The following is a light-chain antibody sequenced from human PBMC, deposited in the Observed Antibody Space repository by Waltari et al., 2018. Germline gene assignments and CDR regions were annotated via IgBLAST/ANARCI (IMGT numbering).Light chain of an antibody. CDR3: SSYTSSSTVV. Sequence: QSALTQPASVSGSPGQSITISDTGTSSDVGCKNEVSWYEQHPGNAPKLMIYDVSKRPSGVSNRFSGSKSGNTASLTISGLQAEDEADYYCSSYTSSSTVVFGGGTKLTVL. CDR1: SSDVGCKNE. CDR2: DVS. J-gene: IGLJ2*01. V-gene: IGLV2-14*01.